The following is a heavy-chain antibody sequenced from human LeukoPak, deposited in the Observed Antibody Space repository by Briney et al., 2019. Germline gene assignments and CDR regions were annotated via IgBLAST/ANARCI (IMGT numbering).Heavy chain of an antibody. D-gene: IGHD3-9*01. V-gene: IGHV3-23*01. CDR1: GFTFSNYA. CDR3: AKVADRGDILTAYLDN. Sequence: PGGSLRLSCVASGFTFSNYAMSWVRQAPGKGLEWVSAISGSGGSTYYADSVKGRFTISRDNSKNTLYLQMNSLRGEYTAVYYCAKVADRGDILTAYLDNWGQGTLVTVSS. J-gene: IGHJ4*02. CDR2: ISGSGGST.